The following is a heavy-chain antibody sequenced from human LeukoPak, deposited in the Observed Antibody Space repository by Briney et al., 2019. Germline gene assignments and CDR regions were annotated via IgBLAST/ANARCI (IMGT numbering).Heavy chain of an antibody. J-gene: IGHJ4*02. D-gene: IGHD3-10*01. CDR1: GFTFSNYA. Sequence: GGSLRLSCAASGFTFSNYAMSWVRQAPGKGLEWVSSMSGSSGSTYYADSVKGLFTISRDNSKNTLYLQMNNLRAEDTALYYCARGGIRFIDYWGQGTLVTVSS. CDR3: ARGGIRFIDY. CDR2: MSGSSGST. V-gene: IGHV3-23*01.